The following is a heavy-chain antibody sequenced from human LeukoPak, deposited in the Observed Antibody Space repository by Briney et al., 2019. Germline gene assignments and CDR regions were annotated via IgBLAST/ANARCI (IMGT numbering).Heavy chain of an antibody. D-gene: IGHD6-19*01. CDR1: GGSISSYY. Sequence: PSETLSLTCTVSGGSISSYYWSWIRQPPGKGLEWIGYIYYSGGTDYNPSLKSRVTISVDTSKNQFSLKLSSVTAADTAVYYCARESYYSGWFDYWGQGTLVTVSS. J-gene: IGHJ4*02. CDR3: ARESYYSGWFDY. CDR2: IYYSGGT. V-gene: IGHV4-59*01.